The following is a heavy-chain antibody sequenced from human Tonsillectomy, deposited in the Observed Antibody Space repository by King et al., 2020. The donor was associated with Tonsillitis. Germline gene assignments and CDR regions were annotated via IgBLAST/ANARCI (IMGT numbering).Heavy chain of an antibody. CDR3: ASGGDDLQGSPSAGYNWFDP. V-gene: IGHV4-59*08. Sequence: QLQESGPGLVKPSETLSLTCTVSGGSMSGQYWSWIRQPPGKGLEWIGYIYYTGSTNYNPSLKRRVTMSVDTSKNQFSLRLRSVTAADTAVYYCASGGDDLQGSPSAGYNWFDPWGQGILVTVSS. D-gene: IGHD3-16*01. CDR1: GGSMSGQY. CDR2: IYYTGST. J-gene: IGHJ5*02.